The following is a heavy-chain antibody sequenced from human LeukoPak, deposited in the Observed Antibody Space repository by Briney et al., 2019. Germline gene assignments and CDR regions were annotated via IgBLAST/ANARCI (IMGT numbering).Heavy chain of an antibody. CDR2: MNPNSGNT. CDR3: ASGSSTGDSYYYYYMDV. J-gene: IGHJ6*03. CDR1: GYTFTSYD. Sequence: GASVKVSCKASGYTFTSYDINWVRQATGQGLEWMGWMNPNSGNTGYAQKFQGRVTMTRDMSTSTVYMELSSLRSEDTAVYYCASGSSTGDSYYYYYMDVWGKGTTVTVSS. V-gene: IGHV1-8*01. D-gene: IGHD1-1*01.